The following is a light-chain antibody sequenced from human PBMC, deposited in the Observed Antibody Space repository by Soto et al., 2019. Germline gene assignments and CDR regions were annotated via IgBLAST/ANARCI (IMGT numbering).Light chain of an antibody. J-gene: IGLJ3*02. CDR1: SGHSSYI. Sequence: QSVLTQSSSASASLGSSVKLTCTLSSGHSSYIIAWHQQQPGKAPRYLMKLEGSGSYNKGSGVPDRFSGYNSGADRYLTISNLQFEDEADYYCETWDSNTRVFGGGTKLTVL. V-gene: IGLV4-60*02. CDR3: ETWDSNTRV. CDR2: LEGSGSY.